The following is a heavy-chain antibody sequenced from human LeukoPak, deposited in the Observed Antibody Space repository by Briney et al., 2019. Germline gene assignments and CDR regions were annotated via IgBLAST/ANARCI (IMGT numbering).Heavy chain of an antibody. V-gene: IGHV3-73*01. CDR3: VKALDV. J-gene: IGHJ6*04. Sequence: HPGRSLTLSCAASGLTFGESAVHSVRHAPRKGLEWVGRIRSKVNNYATVYGVSVKGRFTISRDDSKNTAYLQLNSLKIEDTAVYYCVKALDVWGKGTTVTISS. CDR1: GLTFGESA. CDR2: IRSKVNNYAT.